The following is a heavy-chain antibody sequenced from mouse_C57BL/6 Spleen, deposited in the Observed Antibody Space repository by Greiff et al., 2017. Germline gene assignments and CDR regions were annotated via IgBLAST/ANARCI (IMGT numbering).Heavy chain of an antibody. CDR2: ISYDGSN. D-gene: IGHD1-1*01. CDR1: GYSITSGYY. Sequence: DVQLQESGPGLVKPSQSLSLTCSVTGYSITSGYYWNWIRQFPGNKLEWMGYISYDGSNNYNPSLKNRISITRDTSKNQFFLKLNSVTTEDTATYYCARATTVVAHYAMDYWGQGTSVTVSS. J-gene: IGHJ4*01. V-gene: IGHV3-6*01. CDR3: ARATTVVAHYAMDY.